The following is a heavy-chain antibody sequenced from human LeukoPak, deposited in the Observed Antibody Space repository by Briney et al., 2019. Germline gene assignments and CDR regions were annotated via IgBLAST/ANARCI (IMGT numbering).Heavy chain of an antibody. J-gene: IGHJ4*02. D-gene: IGHD6-19*01. V-gene: IGHV3-23*01. CDR1: GFTFSSYA. CDR3: AKTTTGSSSGRFPGWRVDY. CDR2: IFGSGGST. Sequence: QTGGSLRLSCAASGFTFSSYAMYWVRQAPGKGLEWVSGIFGSGGSTHYTDSVKGRFTISRDNSKNTVYLQMNSLRAEDTAVYYCAKTTTGSSSGRFPGWRVDYWGQGTLVTVSS.